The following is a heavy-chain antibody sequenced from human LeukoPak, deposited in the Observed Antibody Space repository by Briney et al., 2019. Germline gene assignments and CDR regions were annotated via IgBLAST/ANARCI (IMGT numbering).Heavy chain of an antibody. D-gene: IGHD6-6*01. J-gene: IGHJ6*03. Sequence: GGSLRLSCAASGFTFDDYAMHWVRQAPGKGLEWVSGISWNGGSIGYADSVKGRFTISRDNAKNSLYLQMNSLRAEDTALYYCAKGDSSSSDYYYYYYMDVWGKGTTVTVSS. CDR1: GFTFDDYA. V-gene: IGHV3-9*01. CDR3: AKGDSSSSDYYYYYYMDV. CDR2: ISWNGGSI.